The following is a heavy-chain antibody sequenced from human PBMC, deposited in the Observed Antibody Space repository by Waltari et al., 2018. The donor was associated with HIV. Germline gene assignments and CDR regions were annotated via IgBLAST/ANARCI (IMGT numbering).Heavy chain of an antibody. CDR1: GYPFPRYD. CDR2: MNPNSGNT. D-gene: IGHD4-4*01. J-gene: IGHJ4*02. CDR3: ARGLRRVTTLAGVVFY. V-gene: IGHV1-8*01. Sequence: QVQLVQSGAEVKKPGASVKVSCKASGYPFPRYDINWVRQATGQGLEWMGWMNPNSGNTGYAQKFQGRVTMTRNTSISTAYMELSSLRSEDTAVYYCARGLRRVTTLAGVVFYWGQGTLVTVSS.